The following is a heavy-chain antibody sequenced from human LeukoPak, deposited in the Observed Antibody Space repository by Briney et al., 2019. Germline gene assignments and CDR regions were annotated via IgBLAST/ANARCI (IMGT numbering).Heavy chain of an antibody. CDR3: AKGSSGYFLDL. V-gene: IGHV3-23*01. D-gene: IGHD3-22*01. Sequence: GGSLRLSCAASGFTFSSYSMNWVRQAPGKGLEWVSAISNDGGGTTYADFVKGRFTISRDNSKNTLFLRMNSLRADDTALYYCAKGSSGYFLDLWGQGTLVTVSS. CDR1: GFTFSSYS. CDR2: ISNDGGGT. J-gene: IGHJ5*02.